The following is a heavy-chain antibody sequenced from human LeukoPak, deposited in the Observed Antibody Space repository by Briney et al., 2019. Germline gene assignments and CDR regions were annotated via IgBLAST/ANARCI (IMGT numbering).Heavy chain of an antibody. J-gene: IGHJ6*04. CDR3: ARDGSSGRGYYYYYGMDV. CDR1: GFTFSDYY. V-gene: IGHV3-53*01. Sequence: GGSLRLSCAASGFTFSDYYMSWVRQAPGKGLEWVSIMHSVGTTYYADSVKGRFTFSRGNSKNTLYLQMNNLRAEDTAVYYCARDGSSGRGYYYYYGMDVWGEGTTVTVSS. D-gene: IGHD1-26*01. CDR2: MHSVGTT.